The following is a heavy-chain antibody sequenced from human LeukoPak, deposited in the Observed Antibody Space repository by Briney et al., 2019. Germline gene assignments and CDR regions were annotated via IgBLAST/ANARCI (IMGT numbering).Heavy chain of an antibody. Sequence: PSETLSLTCTVSGGSISSSGYYWGWIRQPPGKGLEWIGNIYYSGRTYYNPSLKSRVTISVDTSKNQFSLKLSSVTAADTAVYYCASEQSSMVRGVIIDYFDYWGQGTLVTVSS. CDR1: GGSISSSGYY. CDR3: ASEQSSMVRGVIIDYFDY. CDR2: IYYSGRT. J-gene: IGHJ4*02. D-gene: IGHD3-10*01. V-gene: IGHV4-39*07.